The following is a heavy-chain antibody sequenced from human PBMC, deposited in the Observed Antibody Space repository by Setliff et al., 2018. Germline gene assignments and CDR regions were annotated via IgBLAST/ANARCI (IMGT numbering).Heavy chain of an antibody. CDR2: FGMSGTT. D-gene: IGHD1-1*01. J-gene: IGHJ4*02. CDR1: GFTFSNAW. CDR3: AKRGAVPGTTYHHFDN. Sequence: GGSLRLSCAASGFTFSNAWMSWVRQAPGKGLEWVSTFGMSGTTYYADSVKGRFTISRDNSKSTLYLQIDSLRAEDTALYYCAKRGAVPGTTYHHFDNWGQGTLVTVSS. V-gene: IGHV3-23*01.